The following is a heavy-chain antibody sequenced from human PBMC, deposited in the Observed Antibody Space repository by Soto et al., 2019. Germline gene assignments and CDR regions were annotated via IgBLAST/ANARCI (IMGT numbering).Heavy chain of an antibody. Sequence: QLQLQESGPGLVKPSETLSLTCTVSGGSISSSSYYWGWIRQPPGKGLEWIGSISYSGSTYYNPSLKSRVTISVDTSKNQFSLKLSSVTAADTAVYYCARLYDYGDVEYWGQGTLVTVSS. CDR2: ISYSGST. CDR1: GGSISSSSYY. CDR3: ARLYDYGDVEY. D-gene: IGHD4-17*01. V-gene: IGHV4-39*01. J-gene: IGHJ4*02.